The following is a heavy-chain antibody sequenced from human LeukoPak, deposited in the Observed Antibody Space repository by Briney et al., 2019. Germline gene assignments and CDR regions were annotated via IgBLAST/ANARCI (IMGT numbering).Heavy chain of an antibody. CDR2: IYYSGST. V-gene: IGHV4-30-4*08. CDR1: GGSISSGDYY. J-gene: IGHJ4*02. CDR3: ARVTSSSWDPFLDY. Sequence: SETLSLTCTVSGGSISSGDYYWSWIRQPPGKGLEWIGYIYYSGSTYYNPSLKSRVTISVDTSKNQFSLKLSSVTAADTAVYYCARVTSSSWDPFLDYWGQGTLVTVSS. D-gene: IGHD6-13*01.